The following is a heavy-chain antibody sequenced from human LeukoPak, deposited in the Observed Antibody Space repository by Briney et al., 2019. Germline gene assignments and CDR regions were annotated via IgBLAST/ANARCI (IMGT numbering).Heavy chain of an antibody. Sequence: QTLSLTCAISGDSVSSNSAAWNWIRQSPSRGLEWLGRTYYRSRWYNDYTESVKGRITINPDTSKNQFSLQLNSVTPEDTAVYYCTRDEQWLVYFDYWGQGTLVTVSS. J-gene: IGHJ4*02. CDR2: TYYRSRWYN. V-gene: IGHV6-1*01. CDR3: TRDEQWLVYFDY. CDR1: GDSVSSNSAA. D-gene: IGHD6-19*01.